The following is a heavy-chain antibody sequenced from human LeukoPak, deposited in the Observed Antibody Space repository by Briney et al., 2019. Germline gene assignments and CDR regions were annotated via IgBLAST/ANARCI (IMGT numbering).Heavy chain of an antibody. CDR2: IYSSGSN. Sequence: PSETLSLTCTVSGGSISSYYWSWIRQPAGKGLEWIGRIYSSGSNNYNPSLKRRVTMSLDTSNNQFSLKLSSVTAADTAVYYCASNEYSSWAGFRYWGQGTLVTVSS. CDR1: GGSISSYY. V-gene: IGHV4-4*07. D-gene: IGHD6-6*01. CDR3: ASNEYSSWAGFRY. J-gene: IGHJ4*02.